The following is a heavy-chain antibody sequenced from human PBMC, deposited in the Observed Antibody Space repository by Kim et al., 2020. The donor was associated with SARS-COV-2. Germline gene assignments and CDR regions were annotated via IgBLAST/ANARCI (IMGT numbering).Heavy chain of an antibody. CDR1: GYTFTIYA. V-gene: IGHV7-4-1*02. D-gene: IGHD1-1*01. J-gene: IGHJ6*02. CDR2: INTKRGTP. CDR3: ARGWHGGTKEGYYYYGVDV. Sequence: ASVKVSCKASGYTFTIYAMNWVRQAPGQGLEWMGWINTKRGTPTYAQGFTGRFVFSLDTSVSTAYLQISSLKAEDTAVYYCARGWHGGTKEGYYYYGVDVWGQGTTVTVSS.